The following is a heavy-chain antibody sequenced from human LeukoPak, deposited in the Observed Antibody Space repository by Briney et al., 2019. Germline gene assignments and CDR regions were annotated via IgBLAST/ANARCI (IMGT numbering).Heavy chain of an antibody. CDR2: ISGSGGST. CDR3: ARGLKYCSSTSCWFDP. V-gene: IGHV3-23*01. Sequence: GGSLRLSCAASGFTFSSYAMSWVRQAPGKGLEWVSAISGSGGSTYYADSVKGRFTISRDNSKNTLYLQMNSLRSEDTAVYYCARGLKYCSSTSCWFDPWGQGTLVTVSS. CDR1: GFTFSSYA. D-gene: IGHD2-2*01. J-gene: IGHJ5*02.